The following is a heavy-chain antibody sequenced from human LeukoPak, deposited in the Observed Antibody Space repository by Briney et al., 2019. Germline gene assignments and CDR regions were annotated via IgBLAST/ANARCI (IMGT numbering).Heavy chain of an antibody. D-gene: IGHD3-10*01. CDR3: ARDQNYYGSGSHYNVDY. V-gene: IGHV1-2*02. CDR1: AYTFTDYY. Sequence: GASVKVSCKASAYTFTDYYIHWVRQAPGQGLEWMGWINPKNGGTDYAQNFQGRVTMTRDTSISTAYMELSRLGSDDTAVYYCARDQNYYGSGSHYNVDYWGRGTLVTVSS. J-gene: IGHJ4*02. CDR2: INPKNGGT.